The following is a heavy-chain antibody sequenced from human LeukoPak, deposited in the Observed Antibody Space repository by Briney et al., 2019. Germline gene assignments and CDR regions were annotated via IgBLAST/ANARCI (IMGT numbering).Heavy chain of an antibody. V-gene: IGHV4-39*07. CDR1: GGSISSSSRY. Sequence: PSETLSLTCTVSGGSISSSSRYWSWIRQPPGKGLEWIGESNHRGSTNYNPSLKSRVTISVDTSKNQFSLKLSSVTAADTAVYYCARGGSSGYVHWGQGTLVTVSS. J-gene: IGHJ4*02. D-gene: IGHD3-22*01. CDR2: SNHRGST. CDR3: ARGGSSGYVH.